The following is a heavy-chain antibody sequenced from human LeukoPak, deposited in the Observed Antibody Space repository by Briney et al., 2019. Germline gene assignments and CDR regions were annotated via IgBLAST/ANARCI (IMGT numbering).Heavy chain of an antibody. CDR2: INHSGST. D-gene: IGHD3-10*01. CDR3: ARSDYHNSGSHTVFDAFDI. V-gene: IGHV4-34*01. CDR1: GGSFSGYY. J-gene: IGHJ3*02. Sequence: SETLSLTCAVYGGSFSGYYWSWLRQPPGKGLEWIGEINHSGSTNYNPSLKSQVTISVDKSKNQFSLKLSFVTAADTAMYYCARSDYHNSGSHTVFDAFDIWGQGTRVTVSS.